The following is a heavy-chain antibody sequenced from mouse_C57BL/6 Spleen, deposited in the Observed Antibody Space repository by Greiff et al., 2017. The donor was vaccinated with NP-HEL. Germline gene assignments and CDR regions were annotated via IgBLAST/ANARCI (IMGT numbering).Heavy chain of an antibody. CDR1: GYTFTNYW. Sequence: VKLVESGAELVRPGTSVKMSCKASGYTFTNYWIGWAKQRPGHGLEWIGDIYPGGGYTNYNEKFKGKATLTADKSSSTAYMQFSSLTSEDSAIYYCARREEELGFAYWGQGTLVTVSA. J-gene: IGHJ3*01. CDR2: IYPGGGYT. V-gene: IGHV1-63*01. D-gene: IGHD4-1*01. CDR3: ARREEELGFAY.